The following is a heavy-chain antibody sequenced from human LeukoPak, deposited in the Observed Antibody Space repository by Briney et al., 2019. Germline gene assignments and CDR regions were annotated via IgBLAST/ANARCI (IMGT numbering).Heavy chain of an antibody. V-gene: IGHV1-2*02. CDR2: INPNSGGT. Sequence: ASVKVSCKASGYSFTDYYMHWVRQAPGQGLEWMGWINPNSGGTNYAQKFQGRVTMTTDTSISTAYMEVSRLRSDDTAVYYCARVRIGQQLDKYYYYAMDVWGQGTTVTVSS. CDR1: GYSFTDYY. D-gene: IGHD6-13*01. CDR3: ARVRIGQQLDKYYYYAMDV. J-gene: IGHJ6*02.